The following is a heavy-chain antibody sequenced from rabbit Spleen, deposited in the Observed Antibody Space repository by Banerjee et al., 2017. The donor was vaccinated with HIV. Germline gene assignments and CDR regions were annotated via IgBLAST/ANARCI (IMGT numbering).Heavy chain of an antibody. J-gene: IGHJ4*01. CDR2: INIVTGKA. CDR1: GVSLHDKDV. CDR3: ARDLVAVIGWKFNL. D-gene: IGHD1-1*01. V-gene: IGHV1S45*01. Sequence: EQLEESGGGLVQPEGSLTLTCKASGVSLHDKDVMCWVRQAPVKGLEWIACINIVTGKAVYARWAKGRCTMSRTSSTTVTLQMTSLTAADTATYFCARDLVAVIGWKFNLWGPGTLVTVS.